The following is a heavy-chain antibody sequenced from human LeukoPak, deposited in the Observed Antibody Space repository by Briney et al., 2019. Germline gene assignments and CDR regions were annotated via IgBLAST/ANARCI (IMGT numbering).Heavy chain of an antibody. CDR3: VRVAAEFRLVEY. J-gene: IGHJ4*02. V-gene: IGHV1-69*13. CDR1: GGTFSSYA. D-gene: IGHD6-25*01. Sequence: SVKVSCKASGGTFSSYAISWVRQAPGQGLEWMGGIIPIFGTANYAQKFQGRVTITADESTSTAYMELSSLRSEDTAVYYCVRVAAEFRLVEYWGQGTLVTVSS. CDR2: IIPIFGTA.